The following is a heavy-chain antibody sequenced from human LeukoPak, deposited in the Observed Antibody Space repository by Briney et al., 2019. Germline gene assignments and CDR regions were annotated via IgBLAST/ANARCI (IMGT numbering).Heavy chain of an antibody. CDR3: ARERVPAIYYYYGMDV. V-gene: IGHV1-69*13. J-gene: IGHJ6*02. Sequence: GASVKVSCKASGGTFSSYAISWVRQAPGQGLEWMGGIIPILGTANYAQKFQGRVTITADESTSTAYMELSSLRSEDTAVYYCARERVPAIYYYYGMDVWGQGTTVTVSS. D-gene: IGHD2-2*01. CDR1: GGTFSSYA. CDR2: IIPILGTA.